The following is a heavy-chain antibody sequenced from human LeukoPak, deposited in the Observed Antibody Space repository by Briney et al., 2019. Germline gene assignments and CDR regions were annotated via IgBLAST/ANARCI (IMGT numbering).Heavy chain of an antibody. Sequence: PGGSLRLSCAASGFTFSSYAMSWVRQAPGKGLEWVSAVSRGGDSTYYADSVKGRFTISRDNSENTLSLQMNSLRAEDTAVYYCAKDQMVRGGYYYYGMDVWGQGTTVTVSS. CDR1: GFTFSSYA. V-gene: IGHV3-23*01. J-gene: IGHJ6*02. D-gene: IGHD3-10*01. CDR3: AKDQMVRGGYYYYGMDV. CDR2: VSRGGDST.